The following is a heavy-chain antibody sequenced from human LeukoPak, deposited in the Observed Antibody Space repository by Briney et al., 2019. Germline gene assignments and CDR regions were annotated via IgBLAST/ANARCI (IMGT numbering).Heavy chain of an antibody. CDR3: ASSRMGYSSSWYIEASFDY. CDR2: INPNSGGT. V-gene: IGHV1-2*02. CDR1: GYTFTVYY. D-gene: IGHD6-13*01. J-gene: IGHJ4*02. Sequence: GASVTVSFTASGYTFTVYYMHWVRQAPGQGLEWMGWINPNSGGTNYAQKFQGRVTMTRDTSISTAYMELSRLRSDDTAVYYCASSRMGYSSSWYIEASFDYWGQGTLVTVSS.